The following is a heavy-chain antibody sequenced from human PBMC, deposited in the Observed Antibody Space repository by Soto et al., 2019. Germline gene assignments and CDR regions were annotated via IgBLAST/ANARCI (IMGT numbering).Heavy chain of an antibody. D-gene: IGHD3-9*01. Sequence: EVQVLESGGGLVQPGGSLRLSCAASGFTFSSYAMTWVRQAPGKGLEWVSGISGSGATTSYADSVKGRFTVSRDNSKNTLYLQMNSLRVEDTAVYHCAKLRYFDWSAYNWFEYWGQGTPVTVSS. CDR3: AKLRYFDWSAYNWFEY. J-gene: IGHJ5*01. V-gene: IGHV3-23*01. CDR2: ISGSGATT. CDR1: GFTFSSYA.